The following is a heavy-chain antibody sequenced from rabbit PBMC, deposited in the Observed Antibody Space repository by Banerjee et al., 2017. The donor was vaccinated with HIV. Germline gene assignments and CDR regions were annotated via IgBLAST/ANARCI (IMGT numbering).Heavy chain of an antibody. V-gene: IGHV1S40*01. Sequence: QAPGKGLEWIACINTGSGGSTYYANWAKGRFTISKTSSTTVTLQMASLTAADTATYFCARNEYTGTAYDLWGQGTLVTVS. J-gene: IGHJ4*01. CDR3: ARNEYTGTAYDL. D-gene: IGHD7-1*01. CDR2: INTGSGGST.